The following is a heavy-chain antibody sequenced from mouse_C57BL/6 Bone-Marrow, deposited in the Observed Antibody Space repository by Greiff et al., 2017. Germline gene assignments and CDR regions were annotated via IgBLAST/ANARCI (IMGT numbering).Heavy chain of an antibody. CDR1: YFAFMASA. J-gene: IGHJ3*01. CDR3: ARTPYYYGTPWFAY. Sequence: LVESGAELVRPGSSVKLSCKDSYFAFMASAMPWVKQRPGHGLEWIGSFTMYSDATEYSENFKGKATLTANTSSSTAYMELSSLTSEDSAVYYCARTPYYYGTPWFAYWGQGTLVTVSA. D-gene: IGHD1-1*01. CDR2: FTMYSDAT. V-gene: IGHV1-49*01.